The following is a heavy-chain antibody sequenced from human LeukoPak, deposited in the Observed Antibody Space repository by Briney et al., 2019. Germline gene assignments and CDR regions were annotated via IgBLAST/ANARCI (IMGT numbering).Heavy chain of an antibody. V-gene: IGHV3-21*01. CDR2: ISSSSSYI. CDR3: AREYCSGGNCYLSDY. Sequence: GGSLTLSCAASGFTFSSYSMNWVRQAPGKGLECVSSISSSSSYIYYADSEKGRFPISRDNAKNSLYLQINSLRAEYTPVYYFAREYCSGGNCYLSDYWGQGTLVTVSS. D-gene: IGHD2-15*01. J-gene: IGHJ4*02. CDR1: GFTFSSYS.